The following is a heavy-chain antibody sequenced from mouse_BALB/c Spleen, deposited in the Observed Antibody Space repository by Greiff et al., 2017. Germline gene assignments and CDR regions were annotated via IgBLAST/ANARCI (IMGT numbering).Heavy chain of an antibody. CDR1: GFTFSNYW. J-gene: IGHJ3*01. CDR3: TRSLPTTGFAY. CDR2: IRLKSNNYAT. Sequence: EVKLVESGGGLVQPGGSMKLSCVASGFTFSNYWMNWVRQSPEKGLEWVAEIRLKSNNYATHYAESVKGRFTISRDDSKSSVYLQMNNLRAEDTGIYYCTRSLPTTGFAYWGQGTLVTVSA. D-gene: IGHD2-12*01. V-gene: IGHV6-6*02.